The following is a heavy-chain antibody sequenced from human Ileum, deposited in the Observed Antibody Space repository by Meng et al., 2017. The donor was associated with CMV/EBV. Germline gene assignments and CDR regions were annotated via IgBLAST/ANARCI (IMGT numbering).Heavy chain of an antibody. J-gene: IGHJ4*02. CDR2: IYYSGIT. CDR3: ARGPSVVLFDY. V-gene: IGHV4-39*07. Sequence: QLQESCPGRVKPSETLSLICTVSGDPIRSSGYYWGWIRQPPGKGLEWIGTIYYSGITYYNPSLKSRVIISLDTSKNHFSLKLSSVTAADTAVYYCARGPSVVLFDYWGQGTLVTVSS. CDR1: GDPIRSSGYY. D-gene: IGHD2-21*01.